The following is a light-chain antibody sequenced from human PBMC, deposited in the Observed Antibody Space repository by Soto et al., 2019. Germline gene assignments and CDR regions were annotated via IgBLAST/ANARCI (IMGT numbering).Light chain of an antibody. Sequence: EIVLSQSPGTLSSSPGERITLSCRASHSFSSSLLAWYQQKPGQAPRLLIYGTSTRATGIPDRFSGSGSSTDFTLTISRLEPEDFAVYYCQQYGTSPYTFGQGTKLEIK. CDR1: HSFSSSL. CDR3: QQYGTSPYT. V-gene: IGKV3-20*01. CDR2: GTS. J-gene: IGKJ2*01.